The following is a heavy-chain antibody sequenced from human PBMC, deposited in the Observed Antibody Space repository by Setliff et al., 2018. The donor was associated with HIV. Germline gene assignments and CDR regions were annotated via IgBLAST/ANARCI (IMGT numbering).Heavy chain of an antibody. Sequence: SETLSLTCTVSGGSISNYYWGWSRQPPGKGLEWIGCIYTSGNTNCDPSLKSRVTISVDTSKNQFSLKLASVTAADTAVYFCARRSDWFDPWGQGTLVTVSS. J-gene: IGHJ5*02. CDR3: ARRSDWFDP. CDR2: IYTSGNT. CDR1: GGSISNYY. V-gene: IGHV4-4*09.